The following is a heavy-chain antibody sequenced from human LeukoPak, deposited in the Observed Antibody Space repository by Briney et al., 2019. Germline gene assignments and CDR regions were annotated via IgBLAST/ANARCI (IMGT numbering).Heavy chain of an antibody. J-gene: IGHJ4*03. CDR2: ITSSGTA. V-gene: IGHV3-23*01. CDR1: GLTFGSYG. D-gene: IGHD1-1*01. Sequence: PGGSLRLSCAASGLTFGSYGMGWVRQAPGKGLEWVSSITSSGTANYADSVKDRFLISRDNSKDTLFLRMNSLRVEDTAVYYCANTGSYSVYWGQGTLVTVSS. CDR3: ANTGSYSVY.